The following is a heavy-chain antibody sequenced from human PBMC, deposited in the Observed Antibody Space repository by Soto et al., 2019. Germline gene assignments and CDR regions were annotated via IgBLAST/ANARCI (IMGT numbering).Heavy chain of an antibody. Sequence: QVQLVQSGAEVKKPGSSVKVSWKASGGTFSSYAISWVRQAPGQGLEWMGGIIPIFGTANYAQKFQGRVTITADESTSTAYMELSSLRSEDTAVYYCANQGRGIAARPGYFQHWGQGTLVTVSS. V-gene: IGHV1-69*01. CDR2: IIPIFGTA. CDR3: ANQGRGIAARPGYFQH. D-gene: IGHD6-6*01. CDR1: GGTFSSYA. J-gene: IGHJ1*01.